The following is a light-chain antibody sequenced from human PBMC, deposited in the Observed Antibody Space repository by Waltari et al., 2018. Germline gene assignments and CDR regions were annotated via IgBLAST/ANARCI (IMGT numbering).Light chain of an antibody. J-gene: IGLJ3*02. Sequence: SYELTQPPSVSVSSGQTAIITCSGDKLGDKYVCWYQQKPGQSPVLIIYEDTMRPSGIPERFSGSNSGNTATLTISGTQTLDEADYYCQVWDGNTSTGVFGGGTRLTVL. CDR1: KLGDKY. V-gene: IGLV3-1*01. CDR2: EDT. CDR3: QVWDGNTSTGV.